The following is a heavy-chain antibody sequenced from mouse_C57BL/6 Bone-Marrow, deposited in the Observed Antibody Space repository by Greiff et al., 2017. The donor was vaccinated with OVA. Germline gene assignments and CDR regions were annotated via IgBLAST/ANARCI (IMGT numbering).Heavy chain of an antibody. CDR1: GYTFTDYN. CDR2: INPNNGGT. Sequence: VQLQQSGPELVKPGASVKIPCKASGYTFTDYNMDWVKQSHGKSLEWIGDINPNNGGTIYNQKFKGKATLTVDKSSSTAYMELRSLTSEDTAVYYCARAGYYGSSYDFDYWGQGTTLTVSS. D-gene: IGHD1-1*01. V-gene: IGHV1-18*01. CDR3: ARAGYYGSSYDFDY. J-gene: IGHJ2*01.